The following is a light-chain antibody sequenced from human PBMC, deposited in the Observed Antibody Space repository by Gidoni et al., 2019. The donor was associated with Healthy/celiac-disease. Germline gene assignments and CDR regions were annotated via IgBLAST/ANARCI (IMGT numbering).Light chain of an antibody. CDR1: SSNIGAGYD. CDR3: QSYDSSLSGYVV. J-gene: IGLJ2*01. CDR2: GNS. V-gene: IGLV1-40*01. Sequence: QSVLTQPPAVAGAPGQRVTISCTGSSSNIGAGYDVHWYQQLPGTAPKLLIYGNSNRPSGVPDRFSGSWSGTSASLAITGLQAEDEADYYCQSYDSSLSGYVVFGGGTKLTVL.